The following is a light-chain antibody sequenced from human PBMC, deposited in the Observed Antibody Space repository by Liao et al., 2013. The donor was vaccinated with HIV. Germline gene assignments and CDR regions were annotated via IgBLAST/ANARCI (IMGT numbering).Light chain of an antibody. Sequence: SYVLTQLPSVSVAPGKTARLICGGNNIGSKSVHWYQQKPGQAPVVVISYDTDRASGIPARFSGSNSGDTATLTISRVEVGDEADYYCQVWDSRGDWVFGGGTKLTVL. J-gene: IGLJ3*02. CDR1: NIGSKS. CDR3: QVWDSRGDWV. CDR2: YDT. V-gene: IGLV3-21*04.